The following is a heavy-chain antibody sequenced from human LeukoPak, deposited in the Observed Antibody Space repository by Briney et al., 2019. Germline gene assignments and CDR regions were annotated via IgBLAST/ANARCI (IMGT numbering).Heavy chain of an antibody. CDR3: ARASPTYYFGSGSLDY. V-gene: IGHV4-34*01. Sequence: SETLSLTCAVYGGSFIGFHWNWIRQAPGKGLEWIGDINHSGSTNYNPSLTSRVTISVDPSKNQFSLKLSSVTAADTAVYSCARASPTYYFGSGSLDYWGQGTLVTVSS. CDR2: INHSGST. CDR1: GGSFIGFH. D-gene: IGHD3-10*01. J-gene: IGHJ4*02.